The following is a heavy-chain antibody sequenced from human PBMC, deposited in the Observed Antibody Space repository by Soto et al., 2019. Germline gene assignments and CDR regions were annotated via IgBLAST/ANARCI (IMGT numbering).Heavy chain of an antibody. V-gene: IGHV3-74*01. CDR1: GFTFTTYW. CDR2: INTDGSVT. CDR3: VRDDELSLGC. Sequence: EVQLVGSGGGLIQPGESLRLSCAASGFTFTTYWMHWVRRAPGKGLVWVSTINTDGSVTRYADSVKGRFTISRDNAKNALYLQMNSLRVEDTAVYFCVRDDELSLGCWGPETLVTVSS. J-gene: IGHJ4*02.